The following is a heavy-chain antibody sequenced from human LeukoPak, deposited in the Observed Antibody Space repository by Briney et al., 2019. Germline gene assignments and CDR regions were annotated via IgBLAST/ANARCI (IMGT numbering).Heavy chain of an antibody. CDR1: GFTFSSYW. D-gene: IGHD2/OR15-2a*01. J-gene: IGHJ3*02. V-gene: IGHV3-7*04. Sequence: GGSLRLSCAASGFTFSSYWMSWVRQAPGKGLEWVANIKQDGSEKYYVDSVKGRFTISRDNAKNSLYLQMNSLRAEDTAVYYCARVSILIVPYYAFDIWGQGTMVTVSS. CDR3: ARVSILIVPYYAFDI. CDR2: IKQDGSEK.